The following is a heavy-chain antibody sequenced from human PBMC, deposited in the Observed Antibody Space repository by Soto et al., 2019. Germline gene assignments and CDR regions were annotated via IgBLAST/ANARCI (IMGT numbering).Heavy chain of an antibody. J-gene: IGHJ6*02. Sequence: ASVKVSCKASGYTFTSYYMHWVRQAPGQGLEWMGIINPSGGSTSYAQKFQGRVTMTGDTSTSTVYMELSSLRSEDTAVYYCARDWWDYDILTGRSIPGGMDVWGQGTTVTVSS. CDR1: GYTFTSYY. V-gene: IGHV1-46*01. CDR2: INPSGGST. D-gene: IGHD3-9*01. CDR3: ARDWWDYDILTGRSIPGGMDV.